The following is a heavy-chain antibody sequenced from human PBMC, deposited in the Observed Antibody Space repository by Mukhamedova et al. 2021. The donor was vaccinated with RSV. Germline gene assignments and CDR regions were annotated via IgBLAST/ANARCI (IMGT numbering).Heavy chain of an antibody. Sequence: SSYSMHWVRQAPGKGLEWVALISKDATNKFYADSVKGRFTISRDNSKNMMYLQMNSLSAEDTAMYYCARDGSTAVVIGSCLDPW. D-gene: IGHD2-15*01. CDR2: ISKDATNK. V-gene: IGHV3-30-3*01. CDR3: ARDGSTAVVIGSCLDP. J-gene: IGHJ5*02. CDR1: SSYS.